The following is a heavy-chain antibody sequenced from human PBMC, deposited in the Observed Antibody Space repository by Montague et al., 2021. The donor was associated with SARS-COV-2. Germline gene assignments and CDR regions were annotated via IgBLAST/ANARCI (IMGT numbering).Heavy chain of an antibody. CDR3: ARQGRDGYNTYYFDY. D-gene: IGHD5-24*01. V-gene: IGHV4-39*01. CDR2: IYYSGST. J-gene: IGHJ4*02. Sequence: SETLSLTCTVSGGSISSSSYYWGWIRQPPGKGLEWIGSIYYSGSTYYNPSLKSPVTITVDTSKNQFSLKLSSVTAADTAVYYCARQGRDGYNTYYFDYWGQGTLVTVSS. CDR1: GGSISSSSYY.